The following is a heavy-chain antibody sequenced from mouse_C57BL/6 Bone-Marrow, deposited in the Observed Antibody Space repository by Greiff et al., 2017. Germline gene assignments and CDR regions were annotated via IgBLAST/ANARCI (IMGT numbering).Heavy chain of an antibody. V-gene: IGHV10-3*01. CDR1: GFTFNTYA. Sequence: EVQVVESGGGLVQPKGSLKLSCAASGFTFNTYAMHWVRQAPGKGLEWVARIRSKSSNYATYYADSVKDRFTISRDDSQSMLYLQMNNLKTEDTAMYYCVSNYGSSYDYAMDYWGQGTSVTVSS. D-gene: IGHD1-1*01. CDR2: IRSKSSNYAT. CDR3: VSNYGSSYDYAMDY. J-gene: IGHJ4*01.